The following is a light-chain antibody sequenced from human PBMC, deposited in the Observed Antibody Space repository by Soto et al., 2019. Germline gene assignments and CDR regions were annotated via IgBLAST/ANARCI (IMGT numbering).Light chain of an antibody. Sequence: DIQMTQSPSSLSASVGDRVTITCRASQSISTYLNWYQQKPGKAPRLLIYAASFLQSGVPSRFSGSGSGTDFTLTINSLQPDDFATYYCQQSYSTTPALTFGGGTKVEIK. CDR3: QQSYSTTPALT. CDR2: AAS. J-gene: IGKJ4*01. V-gene: IGKV1-39*01. CDR1: QSISTY.